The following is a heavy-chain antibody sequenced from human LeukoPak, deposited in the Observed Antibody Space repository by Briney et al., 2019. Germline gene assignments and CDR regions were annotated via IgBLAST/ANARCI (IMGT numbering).Heavy chain of an antibody. J-gene: IGHJ5*02. Sequence: SETLSLTCTVSGYSISSGYFWAWIRQPPGKGLEWVGSVYNSGNAYSNPSLKSRVTISVDTSKNQFSLRLSSVTAADTAVYYCARGISRSSVGVDPWGQGTLVTVSS. CDR1: GYSISSGYF. V-gene: IGHV4-38-2*02. CDR3: ARGISRSSVGVDP. CDR2: VYNSGNA. D-gene: IGHD6-6*01.